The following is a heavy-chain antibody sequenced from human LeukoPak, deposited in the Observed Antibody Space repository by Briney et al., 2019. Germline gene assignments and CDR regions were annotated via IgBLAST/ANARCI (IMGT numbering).Heavy chain of an antibody. CDR1: GGSISSGGYY. V-gene: IGHV4-31*03. J-gene: IGHJ5*02. Sequence: SETLSLTCTVSGGSISSGGYYWSWIRQHPGKGLEWIGYIYYSGSTYYNPSLKSRVTISVDTSKNQFSLKLSSVTAADTAVYYCARELGHYYDSSGFLDPWGQGTLVTVSS. CDR3: ARELGHYYDSSGFLDP. CDR2: IYYSGST. D-gene: IGHD3-22*01.